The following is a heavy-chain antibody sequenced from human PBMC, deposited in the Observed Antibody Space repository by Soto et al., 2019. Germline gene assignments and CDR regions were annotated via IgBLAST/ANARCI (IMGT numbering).Heavy chain of an antibody. CDR2: IYPGDSDT. Sequence: GESLKISCKGSGYSFTSYWIGWVRQMPGKGLEWMGIIYPGDSDTRYSPSFQGQVTISADKSISTAYLQWSSLKASDTAMYYCSRFGGYYGSGSSYLYGMDVWGQGTTVSASS. V-gene: IGHV5-51*01. CDR3: SRFGGYYGSGSSYLYGMDV. D-gene: IGHD3-10*01. CDR1: GYSFTSYW. J-gene: IGHJ6*02.